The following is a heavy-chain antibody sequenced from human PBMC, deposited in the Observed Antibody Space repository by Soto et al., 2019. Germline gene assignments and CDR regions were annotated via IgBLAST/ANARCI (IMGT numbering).Heavy chain of an antibody. CDR1: GFTFSSYA. J-gene: IGHJ6*02. Sequence: ESGGGVVQPGRSLRLSCAASGFTFSSYAMHWVRQAPGKGLEWVAVISYDGSNKYYADSVKGRFTISRDNSKNTLYLQMNSLRAEDTAVYYCARVSQYCSGGSCYLYYYGMDVWGQGTTVTVSS. V-gene: IGHV3-30-3*01. CDR2: ISYDGSNK. CDR3: ARVSQYCSGGSCYLYYYGMDV. D-gene: IGHD2-15*01.